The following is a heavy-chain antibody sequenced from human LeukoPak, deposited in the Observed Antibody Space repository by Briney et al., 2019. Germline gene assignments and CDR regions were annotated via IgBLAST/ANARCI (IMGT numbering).Heavy chain of an antibody. CDR1: GGSISSYY. CDR3: ARVLRFLESYYMDV. V-gene: IGHV4-4*07. J-gene: IGHJ6*03. D-gene: IGHD3-3*01. CDR2: IYTSGST. Sequence: SETLSLTCTVSGGSISSYYWSWLRQPAGKGLEWIGRIYTSGSTNYNPSLKSRVTMSVDTSKNQFSLKLSSVTAADTAVYYCARVLRFLESYYMDVWGKGTTVTVSS.